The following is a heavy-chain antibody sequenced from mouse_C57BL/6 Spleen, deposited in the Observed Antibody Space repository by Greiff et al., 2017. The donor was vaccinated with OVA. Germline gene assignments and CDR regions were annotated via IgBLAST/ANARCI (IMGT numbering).Heavy chain of an antibody. CDR1: GFSLSTFGMG. CDR3: ARSEYYYCSPDDFDY. Sequence: QVTLKVSGPGILQPSQTLSLTCSFSGFSLSTFGMGVGWIRQPSGKGLEWLAHIWWDDDKYYNPALKSRLTMSKDTSKNQVFLKIVNVDTADTATYDCARSEYYYCSPDDFDYWGQGTTLTVSS. J-gene: IGHJ2*01. V-gene: IGHV8-8*01. CDR2: IWWDDDK. D-gene: IGHD1-1*01.